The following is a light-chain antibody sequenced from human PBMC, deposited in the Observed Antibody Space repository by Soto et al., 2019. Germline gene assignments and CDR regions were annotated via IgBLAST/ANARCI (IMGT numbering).Light chain of an antibody. CDR2: DAS. J-gene: IGKJ1*01. Sequence: SISTWVAWYQQKPGKAPKLLIYDASTLKTEVPSRFSGGGSGTEFTLTISSLQPDDFATYYCQHYRTFGQGTKVDIK. CDR3: QHYRT. CDR1: SISTW. V-gene: IGKV1-5*01.